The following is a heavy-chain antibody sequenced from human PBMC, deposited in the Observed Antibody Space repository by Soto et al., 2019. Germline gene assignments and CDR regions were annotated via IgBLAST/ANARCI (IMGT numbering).Heavy chain of an antibody. D-gene: IGHD6-13*01. CDR2: IYPSGSA. J-gene: IGHJ5*02. CDR1: GGSISTYY. Sequence: LSLTWPVSGGSISTYYWSWIRQSAGKGLEWIGRIYPSGSANYNPSLKGRVTMSLDTSKNQFSLKVSSVTAADTAVYYCARDRTAAGPSNCFDPPGQATLVTLSS. CDR3: ARDRTAAGPSNCFDP. V-gene: IGHV4-4*07.